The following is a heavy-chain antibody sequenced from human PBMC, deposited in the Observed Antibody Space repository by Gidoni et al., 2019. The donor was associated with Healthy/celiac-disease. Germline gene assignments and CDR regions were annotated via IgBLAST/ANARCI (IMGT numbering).Heavy chain of an antibody. CDR2: ISAYNGNT. J-gene: IGHJ2*01. V-gene: IGHV1-18*01. Sequence: QVQLVQSGAEVKKPGASVKVSCKAAGYTFTSDGISWVRQAPGQGLEWMGWISAYNGNTNYAQKLQGRVTMPTDTSTSTAYMELRGLRSDDAAVYYCARAPITYYYDENGDWYFDLWGRGTLVTVSS. CDR1: GYTFTSDG. D-gene: IGHD3-22*01. CDR3: ARAPITYYYDENGDWYFDL.